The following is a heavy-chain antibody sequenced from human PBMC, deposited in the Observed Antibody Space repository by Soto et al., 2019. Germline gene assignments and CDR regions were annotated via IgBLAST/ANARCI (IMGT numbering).Heavy chain of an antibody. D-gene: IGHD2-2*02. V-gene: IGHV3-23*01. CDR2: ISGSGGST. CDR1: GFTFSSYA. J-gene: IGHJ6*02. CDR3: AKDLGYCSSTSCYSYYYYYGMDV. Sequence: GESLKISCAASGFTFSSYAMSWVRQAPGKGLEWVSAISGSGGSTYYADSVKGRFTISRDNSKNTLYLQMNSLRAEDTAVYYCAKDLGYCSSTSCYSYYYYYGMDVWGQGTTVTVSS.